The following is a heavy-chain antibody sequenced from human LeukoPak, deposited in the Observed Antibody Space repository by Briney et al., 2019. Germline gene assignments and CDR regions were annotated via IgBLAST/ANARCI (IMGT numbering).Heavy chain of an antibody. V-gene: IGHV1-3*01. Sequence: ASVKVSCKASGYTFTDYAMHWVRQAPGQRLEWMGWINVGNGNTKYSQKFQGRVTITRDTSASAAYMELSSLRSEDTAVYYCARQFHSGYDNWGQGTTVTVSS. CDR3: ARQFHSGYDN. D-gene: IGHD5-12*01. CDR1: GYTFTDYA. J-gene: IGHJ6*02. CDR2: INVGNGNT.